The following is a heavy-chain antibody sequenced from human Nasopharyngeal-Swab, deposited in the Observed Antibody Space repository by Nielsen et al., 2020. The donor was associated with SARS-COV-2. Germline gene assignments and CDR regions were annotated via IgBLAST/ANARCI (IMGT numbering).Heavy chain of an antibody. J-gene: IGHJ6*02. D-gene: IGHD6-19*01. CDR3: ARGHSSGWYDYYYYGMDV. CDR2: ISYDGSNK. V-gene: IGHV3-30*03. CDR1: GFTFSSYG. Sequence: GESLKISCAASGFTFSSYGMHWVRQAPGKGLEWVAVISYDGSNKYYADSVKGRFTISRDNSKNTLYLQMNSLRAEDTAVYYCARGHSSGWYDYYYYGMDVWGQGTTVTVSS.